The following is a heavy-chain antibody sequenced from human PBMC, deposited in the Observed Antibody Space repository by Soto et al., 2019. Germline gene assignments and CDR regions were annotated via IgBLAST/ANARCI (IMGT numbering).Heavy chain of an antibody. D-gene: IGHD6-19*01. CDR3: ARHRYSSGWATFDK. Sequence: GGSLRLSCAASGFTFSSYWMHWVRHAPGKGLVWVSRINADGSTTNYADSVKGRFTISRDNAKNTVYLQMNSLRAEDTAVYYCARHRYSSGWATFDKWGQGTLVTVSS. J-gene: IGHJ4*02. V-gene: IGHV3-74*01. CDR2: INADGSTT. CDR1: GFTFSSYW.